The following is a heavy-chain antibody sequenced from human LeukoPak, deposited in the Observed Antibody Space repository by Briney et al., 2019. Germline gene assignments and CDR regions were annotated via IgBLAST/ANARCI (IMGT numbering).Heavy chain of an antibody. D-gene: IGHD3-22*01. CDR3: ARGLGGNYYDSSGFDY. Sequence: SETLSLTCTVSGGSISSYYWSWIRQPPGKGREWIGYIYYSGSTNYNPSLKSRVTISVDTSKNQFSLKLSSVTAADTAVYYCARGLGGNYYDSSGFDYWGQGTLVTVSS. J-gene: IGHJ4*02. CDR1: GGSISSYY. V-gene: IGHV4-59*01. CDR2: IYYSGST.